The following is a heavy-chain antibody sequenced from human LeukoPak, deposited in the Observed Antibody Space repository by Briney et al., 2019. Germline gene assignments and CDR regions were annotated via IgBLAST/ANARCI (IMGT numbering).Heavy chain of an antibody. D-gene: IGHD6-25*01. Sequence: GGSLRLSCAASGFTFSDSYMSWIRQAPGKGLEYLSYISGSGSDIIYADSVRGRFTISRDNAKNSLYLQMNSLRAEDTAVYYCTRSARPLDSWGQGTLVTVSS. CDR1: GFTFSDSY. V-gene: IGHV3-11*01. CDR3: TRSARPLDS. CDR2: ISGSGSDI. J-gene: IGHJ4*02.